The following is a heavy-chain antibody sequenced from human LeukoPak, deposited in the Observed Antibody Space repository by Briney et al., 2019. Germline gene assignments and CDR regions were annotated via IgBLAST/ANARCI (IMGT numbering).Heavy chain of an antibody. Sequence: GGSLRLSCAASGFTFSSYAMSWVRQAPGKGLEWVSVIVGSGGNTYYADSVKGRFTISRDNSENTLFLQMNSLRAEDTAVYYCAKGSIGRELAYFDYWGQGTLVTVSS. D-gene: IGHD1-26*01. CDR2: IVGSGGNT. CDR1: GFTFSSYA. J-gene: IGHJ4*02. CDR3: AKGSIGRELAYFDY. V-gene: IGHV3-23*01.